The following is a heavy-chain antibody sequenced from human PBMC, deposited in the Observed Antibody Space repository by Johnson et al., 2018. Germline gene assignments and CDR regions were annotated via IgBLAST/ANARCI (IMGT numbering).Heavy chain of an antibody. CDR2: ISWDGGST. CDR3: AKVSVPYYYGSGSYSYYYRDV. J-gene: IGHJ6*03. V-gene: IGHV3-43D*03. Sequence: VQLLESGGVVVQXGGSXRLXCAASGFTFDDYAMHWVRQAPGKGLEWVSLISWDGGSTYYADSVKGRFTISRDNSKNSLYLQMNSLRAEDTGLYYCAKVSVPYYYGSGSYSYYYRDVWGKGTTVTVSS. D-gene: IGHD3-10*01. CDR1: GFTFDDYA.